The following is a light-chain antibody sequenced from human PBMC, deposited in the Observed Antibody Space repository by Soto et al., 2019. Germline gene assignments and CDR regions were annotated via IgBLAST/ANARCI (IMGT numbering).Light chain of an antibody. CDR1: QSISKY. V-gene: IGKV1-39*01. CDR2: AAS. Sequence: DIQMTQSPSSLSASVGDRVTITCRASQSISKYLNWYQQKPGKAPKLLIFAASSLQSGVPSRFSGSGYGTDFTLTISSLQPEDFATYYCQQSYNTPRVTFGQGTRLEIK. J-gene: IGKJ5*01. CDR3: QQSYNTPRVT.